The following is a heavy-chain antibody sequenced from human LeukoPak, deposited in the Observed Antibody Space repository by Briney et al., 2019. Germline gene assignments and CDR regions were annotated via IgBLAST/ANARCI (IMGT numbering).Heavy chain of an antibody. J-gene: IGHJ6*02. Sequence: PGGSLRLSCAASGFTFSDYWMSWVRQAPDKGLEWVAVISYDGSNKYYADSVKGRFTISRDNSKNTLYLQMSSLRAEDTAVYYCARVPYYDFWSMDVWGQGTTVTVSS. V-gene: IGHV3-30-3*01. D-gene: IGHD3-3*01. CDR1: GFTFSDYW. CDR3: ARVPYYDFWSMDV. CDR2: ISYDGSNK.